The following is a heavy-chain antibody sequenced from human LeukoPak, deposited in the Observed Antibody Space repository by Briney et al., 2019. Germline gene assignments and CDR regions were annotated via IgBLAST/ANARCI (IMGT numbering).Heavy chain of an antibody. J-gene: IGHJ4*02. CDR3: ARPRIYYYDSSGYEAHFDY. Sequence: ASVKVSCKASGYTFTSYGISWVRQAPGQGLEWMGWISAYNGNTNYAQKLQGRVTMTTDTSTSTAYMELRSLRSDDTAVYYCARPRIYYYDSSGYEAHFDYWGQGTLVTVSS. CDR1: GYTFTSYG. V-gene: IGHV1-18*01. CDR2: ISAYNGNT. D-gene: IGHD3-22*01.